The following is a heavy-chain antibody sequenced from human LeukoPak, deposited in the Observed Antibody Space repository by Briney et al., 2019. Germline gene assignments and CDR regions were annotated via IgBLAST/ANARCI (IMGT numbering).Heavy chain of an antibody. V-gene: IGHV1-2*02. CDR3: ATFLRTTIQANVDN. CDR2: INPNSGGT. CDR1: GYTFTDYY. J-gene: IGHJ4*02. D-gene: IGHD3-3*01. Sequence: ASVKVSCXASGYTFTDYYIDWVGQAPGQGLEWMGWINPNSGGTYYAQKFQDRVTMTRDTSIRTAYMEVSGLRSDNTAVYYCATFLRTTIQANVDNWGQGTLVTVSS.